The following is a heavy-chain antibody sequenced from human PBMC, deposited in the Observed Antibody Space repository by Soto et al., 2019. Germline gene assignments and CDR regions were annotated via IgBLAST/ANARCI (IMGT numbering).Heavy chain of an antibody. V-gene: IGHV3-74*01. CDR3: ACWGHIVPVAPSDFDR. Sequence: GGSLRLSVAASGLPFTNYWINWGRQTPGKGLMWVSRISPDGSDVGYADSVEGRFTVSRDNAKNTLYLQMHSLRAEDTAMYYCACWGHIVPVAPSDFDRWGQGTLVTVSS. CDR1: GLPFTNYW. J-gene: IGHJ4*02. CDR2: ISPDGSDV. D-gene: IGHD2-8*02.